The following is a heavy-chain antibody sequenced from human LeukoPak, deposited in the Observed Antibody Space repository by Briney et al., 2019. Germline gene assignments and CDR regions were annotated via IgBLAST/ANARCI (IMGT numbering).Heavy chain of an antibody. V-gene: IGHV3-7*01. CDR3: ARGRGWQQFDY. Sequence: GGSLRLSCVASGFTFSSSWMTWVRQAPGMGLERVANIKADGTGKYYMDSVRGRFSISRDNAKNSLYLELNSLRAEDTGVYFCARGRGWQQFDYWGQGTLVTVSS. D-gene: IGHD5-24*01. J-gene: IGHJ4*01. CDR1: GFTFSSSW. CDR2: IKADGTGK.